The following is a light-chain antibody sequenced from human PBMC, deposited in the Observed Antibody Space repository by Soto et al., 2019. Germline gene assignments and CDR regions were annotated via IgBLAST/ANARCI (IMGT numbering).Light chain of an antibody. CDR2: GAS. V-gene: IGKV3-15*01. J-gene: IGKJ3*01. CDR1: QSISSN. CDR3: QQYNNWPFT. Sequence: EIVMTQSPATLSVSPGERATLSCRARQSISSNLAWYQQKPGQAPRLLIYGASTRATGIPATFSGSGSGTEFTLTISSLQSEDFAVYYCQQYNNWPFTFGPGTKLDIK.